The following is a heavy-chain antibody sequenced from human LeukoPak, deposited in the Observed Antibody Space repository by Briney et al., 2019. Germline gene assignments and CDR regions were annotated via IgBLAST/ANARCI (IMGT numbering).Heavy chain of an antibody. CDR2: ISSSSSTI. Sequence: GGSLRLSCAASGFTFRSYNMNWVRQAPGKGLEWVSYISSSSSTIYYADSVKGRFTISRDNAKNSLYLQMNSLIDEDTAVYYCARWAIFDAFDIWGQGTMVTVCS. CDR1: GFTFRSYN. D-gene: IGHD3-9*01. J-gene: IGHJ3*02. V-gene: IGHV3-48*02. CDR3: ARWAIFDAFDI.